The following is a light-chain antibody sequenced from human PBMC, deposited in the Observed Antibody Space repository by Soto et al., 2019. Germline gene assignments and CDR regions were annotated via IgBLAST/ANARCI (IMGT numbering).Light chain of an antibody. J-gene: IGKJ1*01. CDR3: QQYNNWPWT. CDR1: QRVSSN. V-gene: IGKV3-15*01. CDR2: GAS. Sequence: EIVMTQSPSTLSVSTGERATLSCMASQRVSSNLAWYQQKPGQAPMLLIYGASTRDTGIPARFSGSGSGTEFTLTISLLQSEDFAVYYRQQYNNWPWTFGQGTKVEIK.